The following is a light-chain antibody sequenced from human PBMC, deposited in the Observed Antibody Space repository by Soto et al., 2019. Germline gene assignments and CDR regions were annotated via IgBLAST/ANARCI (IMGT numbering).Light chain of an antibody. CDR3: AAWDASLNVYV. CDR1: SSNIGSKT. J-gene: IGLJ1*01. CDR2: SNY. V-gene: IGLV1-44*01. Sequence: QSVLTQPPSASGTPGQRVTISCSGSSSNIGSKTVNWYQQLPGTAPKLLIYSNYQRPSGVPDRFSGSKSGTSASLAISGLQSEDDADYYCAAWDASLNVYVFGTGNKVTVL.